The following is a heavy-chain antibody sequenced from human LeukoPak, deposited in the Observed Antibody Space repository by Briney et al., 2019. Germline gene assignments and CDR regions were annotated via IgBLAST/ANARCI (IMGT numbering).Heavy chain of an antibody. CDR2: ITPFNGNT. V-gene: IGHV1-45*02. J-gene: IGHJ5*02. D-gene: IGHD1-1*01. CDR1: GYTFTYRY. Sequence: SVKVSCEASGYTFTYRYLHWVRQAPGQALEWMGWITPFNGNTNYAQKFQDRVTITRDRSMSTAYMELSSLRSEDTAMYYCARSRRPTGPLDWFDPWGQGTLVTVSS. CDR3: ARSRRPTGPLDWFDP.